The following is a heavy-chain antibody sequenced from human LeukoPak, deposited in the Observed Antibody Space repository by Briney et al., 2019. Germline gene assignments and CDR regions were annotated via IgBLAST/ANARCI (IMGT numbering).Heavy chain of an antibody. CDR2: IYTSGST. CDR1: GGSISSYY. J-gene: IGHJ4*02. Sequence: SETLSLTCTVSGGSISSYYWSWIRQPAGKGLEWIGRIYTSGSTNYNPSLKSRVTMSVDTSKNQFSLKLSSVTAADTAVYYCARDKYYYDSSGYPFDYWGQGTLVTVSS. V-gene: IGHV4-4*07. CDR3: ARDKYYYDSSGYPFDY. D-gene: IGHD3-22*01.